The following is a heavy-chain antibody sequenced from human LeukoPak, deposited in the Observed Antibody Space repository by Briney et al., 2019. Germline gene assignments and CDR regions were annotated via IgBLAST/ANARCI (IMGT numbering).Heavy chain of an antibody. CDR1: GFTFSSYA. V-gene: IGHV3-23*01. Sequence: GGSLRLSCAASGFTFSSYAMSWIRHAPGKGLEWVSAISGSGDSTYYADSVKGRFTISRDNSKNTLYLQMNSLRAEDTAVYYCASGRAAAGNPFDPWGQGTLVTVSS. CDR3: ASGRAAAGNPFDP. D-gene: IGHD6-13*01. J-gene: IGHJ5*02. CDR2: ISGSGDST.